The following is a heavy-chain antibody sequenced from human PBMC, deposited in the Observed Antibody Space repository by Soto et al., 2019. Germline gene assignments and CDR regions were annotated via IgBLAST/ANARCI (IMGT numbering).Heavy chain of an antibody. CDR3: TRGRNSGDGYNGGGY. J-gene: IGHJ4*02. V-gene: IGHV1-8*01. D-gene: IGHD1-1*01. CDR2: MNPNSGHT. CDR1: GYTFTSFD. Sequence: ASVKVSCKASGYTFTSFDINGVRQATGQGLEWMGWMNPNSGHTGYAQKFQGRVTMTRDTSISTAYMELSSLRYEDTAVYYCTRGRNSGDGYNGGGYWGQGTLVTVS.